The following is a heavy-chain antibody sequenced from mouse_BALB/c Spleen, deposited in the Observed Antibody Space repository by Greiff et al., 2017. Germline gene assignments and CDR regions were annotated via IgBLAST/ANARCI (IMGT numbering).Heavy chain of an antibody. V-gene: IGHV1-54*01. CDR3: ARGGNYLYYYAMDY. D-gene: IGHD2-1*01. CDR1: GYAFTNYL. J-gene: IGHJ4*01. CDR2: INPGSGGT. Sequence: VQLQQSGAELVRPGTSVKVSCKASGYAFTNYLIEWVKQRPGQGLEWIGVINPGSGGTNYNEKFKGKATLNADKSSSTAYMQLSSLTSDDSAVYFCARGGNYLYYYAMDYWGQGTSVTVSS.